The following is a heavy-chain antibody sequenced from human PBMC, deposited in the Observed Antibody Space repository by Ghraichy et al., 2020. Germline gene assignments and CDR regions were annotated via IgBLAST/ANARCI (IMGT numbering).Heavy chain of an antibody. Sequence: SETLSLTCTVSGGSISSYYWSWIRQPPGKGLEWIGYIYYSGSTNYNPSLKSRVTISVDTSKNQFSLKLSSVTAADTAVYYCARHRTHGIFGVVIRGGYFDYWGQGTLVTVSS. CDR1: GGSISSYY. CDR2: IYYSGST. CDR3: ARHRTHGIFGVVIRGGYFDY. D-gene: IGHD3-3*01. J-gene: IGHJ4*02. V-gene: IGHV4-59*08.